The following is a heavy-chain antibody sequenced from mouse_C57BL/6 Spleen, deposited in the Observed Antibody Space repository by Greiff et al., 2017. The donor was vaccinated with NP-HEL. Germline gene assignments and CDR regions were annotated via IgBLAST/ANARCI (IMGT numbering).Heavy chain of an antibody. Sequence: QVQLQQPGAELVMPGASVKLSCKASGYTFTSYWMHWVKQRPGPGLEWIGEIDPSDSYTNYNQKVKGKSTLTVDTSSSTASMQLSSLTSEDSAVYYCARRTVVATKCFDYWGQGTTLTVSS. CDR3: ARRTVVATKCFDY. D-gene: IGHD1-1*01. V-gene: IGHV1-69*01. J-gene: IGHJ2*01. CDR2: IDPSDSYT. CDR1: GYTFTSYW.